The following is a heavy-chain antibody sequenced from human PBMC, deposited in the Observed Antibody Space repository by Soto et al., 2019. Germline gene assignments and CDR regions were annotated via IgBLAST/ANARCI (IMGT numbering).Heavy chain of an antibody. CDR3: ARDPRYCRGGSCSITGDAYDI. CDR2: ITNRGDT. CDR1: GFIVSDTY. J-gene: IGHJ3*02. D-gene: IGHD2-15*01. V-gene: IGHV3-66*01. Sequence: EVQLVESGGGLVQPGGSLRLSCTASGFIVSDTYVNWVRQAPWKGLEWVSIITNRGDTHYADSVRGRFSLSRDISDNTLHLQMNNLRVEDTDVYYCARDPRYCRGGSCSITGDAYDIWGQGTMVTVSS.